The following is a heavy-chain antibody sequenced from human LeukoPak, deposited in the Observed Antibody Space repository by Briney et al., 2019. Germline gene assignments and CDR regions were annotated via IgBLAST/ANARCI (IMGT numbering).Heavy chain of an antibody. V-gene: IGHV3-53*01. D-gene: IGHD3-22*01. CDR3: ARGGYYYDSIGYYHDAFDI. Sequence: PGGSLRLSCAASGFAVSSYYMNWVRQAPGKGLKWVSIIYSGGGTYYANSVGGRFTISRDNSKNTLYLQMNSLRDEDTAVYYCARGGYYYDSIGYYHDAFDIWGQGTMVTVSS. CDR2: IYSGGGT. J-gene: IGHJ3*02. CDR1: GFAVSSYY.